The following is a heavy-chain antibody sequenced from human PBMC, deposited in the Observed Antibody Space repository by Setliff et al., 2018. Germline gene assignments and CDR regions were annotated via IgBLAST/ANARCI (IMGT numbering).Heavy chain of an antibody. D-gene: IGHD2-15*01. V-gene: IGHV4-4*02. CDR3: AKGGGGYHSDP. J-gene: IGHJ5*02. CDR1: GASINSLPW. Sequence: SETLSLTCTVSGASINSLPWWSWVRQPPGKGLEWIGEIYHDGNDKYTPSVHYSPSLKSRVTISIDKSNNQFSLKLTSMTAADTAVYYCAKGGGGYHSDPWGQGTLVTVSS. CDR2: IYHDGND.